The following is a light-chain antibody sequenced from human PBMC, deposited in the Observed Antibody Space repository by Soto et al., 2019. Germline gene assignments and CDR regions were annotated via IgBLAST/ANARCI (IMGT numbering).Light chain of an antibody. J-gene: IGKJ4*01. CDR1: QTIGAN. Sequence: DIRETQSPSALSATVRARVAXNCRASQTIGANLNWYRQKPGKAPTLLIYDASTLQSGVPSRFSGLGSGTDFALTITSLQPEEFATYFCQQIYSAPLTFGGGGKVEIK. V-gene: IGKV1-39*01. CDR3: QQIYSAPLT. CDR2: DAS.